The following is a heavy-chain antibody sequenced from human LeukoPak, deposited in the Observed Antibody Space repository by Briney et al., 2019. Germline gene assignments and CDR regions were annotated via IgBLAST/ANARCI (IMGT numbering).Heavy chain of an antibody. J-gene: IGHJ4*02. D-gene: IGHD3-3*01. CDR1: GGTFSIYA. V-gene: IGHV1-69*13. Sequence: ASVNASCKASGGTFSIYAISWVRQAPGQGLEWMGGIIPIFGTANYAQKFQGRVTITADESTSTAYMELSSLRSEDTAVYYCATDYDFWSGYYGLCYWGQGTLVTVSS. CDR2: IIPIFGTA. CDR3: ATDYDFWSGYYGLCY.